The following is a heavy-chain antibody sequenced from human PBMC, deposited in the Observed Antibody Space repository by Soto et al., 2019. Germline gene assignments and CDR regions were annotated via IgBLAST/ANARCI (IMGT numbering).Heavy chain of an antibody. V-gene: IGHV5-10-1*01. D-gene: IGHD5-18*01. CDR1: GYSFTAYW. J-gene: IGHJ4*02. CDR3: TRRASYSFVHFDY. Sequence: GESLKISCQASGYSFTAYWITWVRHMPGKGLEWMATIDPSDSYVDYSPSFRGHVTFSVDRSITTVYLQWNSLKASDSAMYFCTRRASYSFVHFDYGGQGALVAIYS. CDR2: IDPSDSYV.